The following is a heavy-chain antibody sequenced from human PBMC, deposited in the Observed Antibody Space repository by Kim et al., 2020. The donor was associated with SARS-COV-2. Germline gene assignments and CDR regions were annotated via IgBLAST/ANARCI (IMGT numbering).Heavy chain of an antibody. Sequence: GGSLRLSCAASGFTFSTYALTWVRQAPGKGLEWVSSISGSSGKTYYADSVKGRFTISTATSKPTLNLQMKSLRVDDTAVHFCAKAWVCMYYYYLDY. CDR2: ISGSSGKT. V-gene: IGHV3-23*01. CDR3: AKAWVCMYYYYLDY. D-gene: IGHD3-10*01. CDR1: GFTFSTYA. J-gene: IGHJ4*01.